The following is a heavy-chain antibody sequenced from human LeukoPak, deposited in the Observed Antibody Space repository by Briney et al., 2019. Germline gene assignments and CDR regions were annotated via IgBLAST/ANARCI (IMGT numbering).Heavy chain of an antibody. CDR2: INPNSGGT. V-gene: IGHV1-2*02. CDR1: GYTFTGYY. D-gene: IGHD6-19*01. J-gene: IGHJ4*02. Sequence: ASVKVSCKASGYTFTGYYMHWVRQAPGRGLEWMGWINPNSGGTNYAQKFQGRVTMTRDTSISTAYMELSRLRSDDTAVYYCARASRPHSSGWYKLNYWGQGTLVTVSS. CDR3: ARASRPHSSGWYKLNY.